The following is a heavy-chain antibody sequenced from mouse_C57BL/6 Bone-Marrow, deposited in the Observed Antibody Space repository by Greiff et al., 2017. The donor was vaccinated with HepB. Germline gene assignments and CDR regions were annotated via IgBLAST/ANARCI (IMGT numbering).Heavy chain of an antibody. Sequence: QVHVKQPGAELVKPGASVKMSCKASGYTFTSYWITWVKQSPGQGLEWIGDIYPGSGSTNYNEKFKSKATLTVDTSSSTAYMQLSSLTSEDSAVYYCAREGQITTVVATGDYWGQGTTLTVSS. V-gene: IGHV1-55*01. CDR3: AREGQITTVVATGDY. J-gene: IGHJ2*01. CDR2: IYPGSGST. CDR1: GYTFTSYW. D-gene: IGHD1-1*01.